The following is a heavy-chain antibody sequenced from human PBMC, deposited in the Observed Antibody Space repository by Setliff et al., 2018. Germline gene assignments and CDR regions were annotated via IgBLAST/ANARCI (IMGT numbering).Heavy chain of an antibody. D-gene: IGHD3-3*01. CDR1: GDSISRAMYY. V-gene: IGHV4-61*02. J-gene: IGHJ6*03. Sequence: PSETLSLTCTVSGDSISRAMYYWSWLRQSAGKGLECIGRIYTDGSTKYNPSLNSRVTLLIDTAKNQISLSLTSVTAEDTAVYYCARMSGFQYIDVWDKGTTVTVSS. CDR2: IYTDGST. CDR3: ARMSGFQYIDV.